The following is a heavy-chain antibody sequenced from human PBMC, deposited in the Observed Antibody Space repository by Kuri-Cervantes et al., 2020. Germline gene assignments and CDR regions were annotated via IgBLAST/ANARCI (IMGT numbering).Heavy chain of an antibody. CDR1: GFTFSDHY. D-gene: IGHD3-10*01. V-gene: IGHV3-72*01. Sequence: GESLKISCAASGFTFSDHYMDWVRQAPGKGLEWVGRTRNKANSYITEYAASVKGRFTISRDDSKNSLYLQMNSLKTEDTAVYYCARPPSYYGSGSYYYYLDYWGQGTLVTVSS. CDR2: TRNKANSYIT. CDR3: ARPPSYYGSGSYYYYLDY. J-gene: IGHJ4*02.